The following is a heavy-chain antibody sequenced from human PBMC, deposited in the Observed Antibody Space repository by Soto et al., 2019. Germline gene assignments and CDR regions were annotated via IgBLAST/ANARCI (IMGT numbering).Heavy chain of an antibody. CDR3: VYFCAKSDYGGYGYFQYGLGG. J-gene: IGHJ6*02. V-gene: IGHV1-2*02. D-gene: IGHD4-17*01. CDR1: GYRFTGYG. CDR2: INPKSGAT. Sequence: ASVKVSCKASGYRFTGYGLHWVRQAPGQGLQWMGWINPKSGATDYAQKFQGRVTMTREMSTNTAYLELSGLRSDDTADDTAVYFCAKSDYGGYGYFQYGLGGLGQGATVSVSS.